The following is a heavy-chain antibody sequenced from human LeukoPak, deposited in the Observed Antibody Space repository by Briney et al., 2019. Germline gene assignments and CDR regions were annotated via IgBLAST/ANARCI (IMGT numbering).Heavy chain of an antibody. J-gene: IGHJ3*02. D-gene: IGHD3-3*01. CDR1: GGSISSYY. CDR2: IYTSGST. Sequence: PSETLSLTCTVSGGSISSYYWSWIRQPAGKGLEWIGRIYTSGSTNYNPSLKSRVTMSVDASKNQFSLKLSSVTAADTAVYYCARDRWYYDFWSGYDAFDIWGQGTMVTVSS. CDR3: ARDRWYYDFWSGYDAFDI. V-gene: IGHV4-4*07.